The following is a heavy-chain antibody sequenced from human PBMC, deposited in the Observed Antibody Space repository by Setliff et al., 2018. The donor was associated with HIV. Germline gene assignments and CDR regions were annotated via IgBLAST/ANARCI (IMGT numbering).Heavy chain of an antibody. CDR3: ARVGGYSGYDWPQPLYFDY. J-gene: IGHJ4*02. CDR2: IPVGDPTT. Sequence: GGSLRLSCAASGFTFSSYAMSWVRQAPGKGLEWVSTIPVGDPTTYYAASVKGRFTASRDNAKNSLYLQMNSLRAEDTALYYCARVGGYSGYDWPQPLYFDYWGQGALVTVSS. D-gene: IGHD5-12*01. CDR1: GFTFSSYA. V-gene: IGHV3-23*01.